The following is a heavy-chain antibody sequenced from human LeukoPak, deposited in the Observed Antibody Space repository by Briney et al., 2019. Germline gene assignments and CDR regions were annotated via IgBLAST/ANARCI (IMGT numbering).Heavy chain of an antibody. CDR3: ARDNSVRDEAWWFNP. CDR1: GYTLTGYW. V-gene: IGHV1-46*01. D-gene: IGHD5-24*01. J-gene: IGHJ5*02. Sequence: GASVKVSCKAFGYTLTGYWMHWVRQAPGHGPECKGVIRPSAGSTIYAQKFKGRVILTRDMSTSTDYLELSSLRSEDTAVYYCARDNSVRDEAWWFNPWGQGTLVTVSS. CDR2: IRPSAGST.